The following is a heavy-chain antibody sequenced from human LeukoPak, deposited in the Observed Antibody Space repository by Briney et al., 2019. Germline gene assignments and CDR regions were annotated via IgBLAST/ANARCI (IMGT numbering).Heavy chain of an antibody. CDR2: IYSGGDT. CDR3: SREFPFCGADCFSGVFDI. CDR1: GFTVSNSF. V-gene: IGHV3-53*01. J-gene: IGHJ3*02. D-gene: IGHD2-21*02. Sequence: GGSLRLSCAASGFTVSNSFMTWVRQAPGKGLEWVSVIYSGGDTYYTDSVKGRFTISRDHSKNTLFLQMNSLRADDTAVYYCSREFPFCGADCFSGVFDIWGQGTMVTVS.